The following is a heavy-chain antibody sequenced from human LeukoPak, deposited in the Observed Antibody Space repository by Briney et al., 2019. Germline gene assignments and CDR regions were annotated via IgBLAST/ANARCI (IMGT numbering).Heavy chain of an antibody. CDR1: GFTFSSYW. CDR3: ARGVVYPTWSGPHWSDY. CDR2: IKQDASQE. D-gene: IGHD3-3*01. Sequence: LPGGSLRLSCAASGFTFSSYWMSWVRQAPGKGPEWVAHIKQDASQEDHVDSVKGRFTISRDNAKNSLYLQMNSLRAEDTAVYYCARGVVYPTWSGPHWSDYWGQGTLVTVSS. V-gene: IGHV3-7*01. J-gene: IGHJ4*02.